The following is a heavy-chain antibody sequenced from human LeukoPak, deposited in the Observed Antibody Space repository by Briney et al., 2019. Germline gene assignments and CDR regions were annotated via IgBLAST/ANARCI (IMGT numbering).Heavy chain of an antibody. CDR1: GGSISSYY. Sequence: PSETLSLICSVSGGSISSYYWSWIRQPPREGLEWIGYIYYSGSTNYNTSLKSRVTISIDTSKNQFSLKLSSVTAADTAVYYCARGPGMATIKDWGQGTLVTVSS. V-gene: IGHV4-59*01. CDR2: IYYSGST. D-gene: IGHD5-24*01. CDR3: ARGPGMATIKD. J-gene: IGHJ4*02.